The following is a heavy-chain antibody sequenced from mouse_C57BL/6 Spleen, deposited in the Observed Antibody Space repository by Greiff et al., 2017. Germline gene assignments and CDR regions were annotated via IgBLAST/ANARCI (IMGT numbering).Heavy chain of an antibody. J-gene: IGHJ1*03. CDR1: GYAFSSYW. Sequence: LQQSGASVKISCKASGYAFSSYWMNWVKQRPGKGLEWIGQIYPGDGDTNYNGKFKGKATLTADKSSSTAYMQLSSLTSEDSAVYFCARYPLYYYGSSYWYFDVWGTGTTVTVSS. V-gene: IGHV1-80*01. D-gene: IGHD1-1*01. CDR3: ARYPLYYYGSSYWYFDV. CDR2: IYPGDGDT.